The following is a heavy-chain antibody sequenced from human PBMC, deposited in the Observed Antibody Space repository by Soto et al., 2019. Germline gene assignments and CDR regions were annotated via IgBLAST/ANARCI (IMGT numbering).Heavy chain of an antibody. D-gene: IGHD4-17*01. V-gene: IGHV4-34*01. CDR3: ARAHYGDYGYGMDV. CDR1: GGSFSDYS. CDR2: INHSGST. Sequence: PSETLSLTCAVYGGSFSDYSWTWIRQPPGKGLEWIGEINHSGSTYYNPSLKSRFTISVDRSKNQFSLKLSSVTAADTAVYYCARAHYGDYGYGMDVWGQGTTVTVSS. J-gene: IGHJ6*02.